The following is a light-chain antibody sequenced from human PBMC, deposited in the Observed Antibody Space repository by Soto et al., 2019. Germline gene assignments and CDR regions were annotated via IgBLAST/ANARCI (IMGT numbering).Light chain of an antibody. V-gene: IGKV1-39*01. CDR1: QSISNY. CDR3: QQSYSTPRT. Sequence: DIQMTQSPSSLSASVGDRVTITCRASQSISNYLNWYQQKPGKAPKLLIYAASSLQSGVPSRLSGSGSGTDFPLTISSLQPEDFATYYCQQSYSTPRTFGQGTKVEIK. CDR2: AAS. J-gene: IGKJ1*01.